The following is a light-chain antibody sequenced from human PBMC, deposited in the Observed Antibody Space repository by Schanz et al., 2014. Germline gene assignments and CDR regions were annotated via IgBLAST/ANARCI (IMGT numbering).Light chain of an antibody. V-gene: IGKV3-11*01. CDR2: DAS. J-gene: IGKJ3*01. CDR3: QQYGTSPFT. CDR1: QSVTSW. Sequence: EIVLTQSPATLSLSPGERATLSCRASQSVTSWLAWYQQKPGQAPRLLIYDASNRATGIPARFSGSGSGTDFTLTISSLEPEDFAVYYCQQYGTSPFTFGPGTKVDIK.